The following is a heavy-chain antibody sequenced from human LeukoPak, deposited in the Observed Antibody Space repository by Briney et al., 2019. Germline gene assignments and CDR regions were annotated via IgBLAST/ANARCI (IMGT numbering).Heavy chain of an antibody. CDR3: ARDKRDDILTGYPYYYYYYMDV. CDR2: IYYSGST. V-gene: IGHV4-31*03. D-gene: IGHD3-9*01. CDR1: GGSISSGGYY. J-gene: IGHJ6*03. Sequence: SETLSLTCTVSGGSISSGGYYWSWIRQHPGKGLEWIGYIYYSGSTYYNPSLKSRVTISVDTSKNQFSLKLSSVTAADTAVYYCARDKRDDILTGYPYYYYYYMDVWGKGTTVTVSS.